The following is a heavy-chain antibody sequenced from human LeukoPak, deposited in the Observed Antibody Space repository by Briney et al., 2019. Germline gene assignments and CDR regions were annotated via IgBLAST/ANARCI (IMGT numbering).Heavy chain of an antibody. J-gene: IGHJ5*02. D-gene: IGHD3-10*01. CDR3: ARAPLLWFYRRGSWFDP. CDR2: INHSGST. CDR1: GGSFSGYY. Sequence: SETLSLTCAVYGGSFSGYYWSWIRQPPGEGLEWIGEINHSGSTNYNPSLKSRVTISVDTSKNQFSLKLSSVTAADTAVYYCARAPLLWFYRRGSWFDPWGQGTLVTVSS. V-gene: IGHV4-34*01.